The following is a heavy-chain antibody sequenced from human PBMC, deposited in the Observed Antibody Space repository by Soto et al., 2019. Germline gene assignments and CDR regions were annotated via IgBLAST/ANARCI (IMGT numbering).Heavy chain of an antibody. CDR1: GESFSDSH. J-gene: IGHJ4*02. Sequence: QVQLQQWGAGLLKASETLSLTCAVYGESFSDSHWSWIRQPPEKGLEWIGEIDHSGITDYNPSLKSRASISMDTSKNQFSLRLSSVTAADTAVYYCAREQGSFHSWGQGTLVTVSS. D-gene: IGHD3-10*01. CDR3: AREQGSFHS. CDR2: IDHSGIT. V-gene: IGHV4-34*01.